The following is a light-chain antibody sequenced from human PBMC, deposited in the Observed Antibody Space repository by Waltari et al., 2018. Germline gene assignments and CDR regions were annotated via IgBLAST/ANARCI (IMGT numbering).Light chain of an antibody. CDR1: QTISTY. CDR3: QQTYSTMVT. Sequence: DIQMTQTPSSLSASVGDRVTITCRASQTISTYLSWFQQKPGKAPKLLIYAASRLQSGVPSRFSGRGSETDFSLTISSLQPEDFATYYCQQTYSTMVTFGGGTRVEIK. V-gene: IGKV1-39*01. CDR2: AAS. J-gene: IGKJ4*01.